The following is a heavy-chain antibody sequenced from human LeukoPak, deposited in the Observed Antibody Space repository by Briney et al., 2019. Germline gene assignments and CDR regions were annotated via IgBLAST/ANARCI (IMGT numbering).Heavy chain of an antibody. CDR3: PRMVAATR. Sequence: PGGYVSLYCAASGFTFSNYSMNWVRQAPGQGLEWVSSISSSSSYIYYAVSVKGRFTMSRDNAKNYMYLQMNSLRADDTAVYYWPRMVAATRWSQGTLVTVSS. J-gene: IGHJ4*02. CDR1: GFTFSNYS. CDR2: ISSSSSYI. D-gene: IGHD2-15*01. V-gene: IGHV3-21*01.